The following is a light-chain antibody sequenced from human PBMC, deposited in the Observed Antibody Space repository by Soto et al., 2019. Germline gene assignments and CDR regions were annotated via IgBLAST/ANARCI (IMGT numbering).Light chain of an antibody. CDR2: GAS. CDR1: QSVSSSY. J-gene: IGKJ5*01. Sequence: EIVLTQSPGTLSLSPGERATFSCRASQSVSSSYIAWYQQKRGQAPRRLIYGASIRATGIPDRFSGSGSGTDFTLTISRLEPEDFAAYYCQQYGSSPITFGQGTRLEIK. CDR3: QQYGSSPIT. V-gene: IGKV3-20*01.